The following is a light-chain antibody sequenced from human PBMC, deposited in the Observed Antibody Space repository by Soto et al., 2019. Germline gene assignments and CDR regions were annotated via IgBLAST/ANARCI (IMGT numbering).Light chain of an antibody. J-gene: IGKJ4*01. V-gene: IGKV3-11*01. Sequence: EIVMTQSPATLSVSPGERVTLSCRASQSVNNKVAWYQQKPGQAPRLLIYDASNRATRIPARFSGSGSGTDFTLTISSLEPEDFAVYDCQQRSNRPLTFGGGTKVEIK. CDR3: QQRSNRPLT. CDR1: QSVNNK. CDR2: DAS.